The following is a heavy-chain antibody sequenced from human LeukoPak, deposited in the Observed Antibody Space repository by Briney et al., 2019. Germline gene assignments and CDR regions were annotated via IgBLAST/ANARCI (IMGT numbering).Heavy chain of an antibody. CDR3: ARQSGYSYYYYYYTDV. J-gene: IGHJ6*03. V-gene: IGHV4-34*01. CDR1: GGSFSGYY. CDR2: INHSGST. Sequence: PSETLSLTCAVYGGSFSGYYWSWIRQPPGKGLEWIGEINHSGSTNYNPSLKSRVTISVDTSKNQFSLKLSSVTAADTAVYYCARQSGYSYYYYYYTDVWGKGTTVTVSS. D-gene: IGHD3-3*01.